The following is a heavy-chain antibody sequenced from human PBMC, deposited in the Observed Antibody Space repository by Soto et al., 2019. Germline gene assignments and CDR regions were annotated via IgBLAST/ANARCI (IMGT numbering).Heavy chain of an antibody. CDR2: IYHGGTT. V-gene: IGHV4-38-2*02. CDR3: AKAHVMVVDGSTFDY. Sequence: SETLSLTCTVSGYSISSGSYWGWIRQPPGKGPEWIASIYHGGTTFYNPSLKSRVTVSVDKSNNQFYLKLRSVTAADTAVYYCAKAHVMVVDGSTFDYWGHGTMVTVSS. J-gene: IGHJ4*01. D-gene: IGHD6-19*01. CDR1: GYSISSGSY.